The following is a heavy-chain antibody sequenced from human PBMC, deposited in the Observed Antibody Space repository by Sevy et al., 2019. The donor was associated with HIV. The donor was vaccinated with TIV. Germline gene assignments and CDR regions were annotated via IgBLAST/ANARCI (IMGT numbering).Heavy chain of an antibody. D-gene: IGHD6-25*01. Sequence: GGSLRLSCAASGFTFSSYDMSWVRQAPGKGLEWVSVISGSGVSTYYADSVKGRFTISRDNSKNTLYLQLNSLSAEDTAVYYCAKSMGGFDAFDIWGQGTMVTVS. CDR3: AKSMGGFDAFDI. CDR2: ISGSGVST. J-gene: IGHJ3*02. V-gene: IGHV3-23*01. CDR1: GFTFSSYD.